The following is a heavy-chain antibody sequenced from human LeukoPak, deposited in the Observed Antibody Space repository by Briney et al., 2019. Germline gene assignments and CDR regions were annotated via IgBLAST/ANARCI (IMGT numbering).Heavy chain of an antibody. Sequence: SETLSLTCTVSGRSIGAYYWSWIRQPPEKGLEWIGYVTYSGTTNYNPSLKSRVAISVETSKNQFSQKLNSVSAAETAVYYCARELGAAGFDCWGQGNLVTVSS. V-gene: IGHV4-59*01. J-gene: IGHJ4*02. D-gene: IGHD6-13*01. CDR2: VTYSGTT. CDR3: ARELGAAGFDC. CDR1: GRSIGAYY.